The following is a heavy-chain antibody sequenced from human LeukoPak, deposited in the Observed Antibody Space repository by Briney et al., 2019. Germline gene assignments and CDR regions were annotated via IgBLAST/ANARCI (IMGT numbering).Heavy chain of an antibody. Sequence: GGSLRLPCAASGFTFSSYTMNWVRQAPGKGLEWVSSITSSSSYIYYADSVKGRFTISRDNAKNSVYLQMNSLRAKDTAVYYCAKSHDYDYWGQGTLVTVSS. CDR1: GFTFSSYT. V-gene: IGHV3-21*01. CDR2: ITSSSSYI. CDR3: AKSHDYDY. J-gene: IGHJ4*02. D-gene: IGHD4-11*01.